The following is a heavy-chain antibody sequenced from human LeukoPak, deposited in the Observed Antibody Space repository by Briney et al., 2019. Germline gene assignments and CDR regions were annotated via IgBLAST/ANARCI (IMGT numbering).Heavy chain of an antibody. V-gene: IGHV4-34*01. D-gene: IGHD4-17*01. CDR1: GGSFSGYY. J-gene: IGHJ6*02. Sequence: SETLSLTCAVHGGSFSGYYWSWIRQPPGKGLEWIGEINHSGSTDYNPSLESRVTISVDTSKNQFSLKLSSVTAADTAVYYCAREAVTTGFTYYGMDVWGQGTTVTVSS. CDR3: AREAVTTGFTYYGMDV. CDR2: INHSGST.